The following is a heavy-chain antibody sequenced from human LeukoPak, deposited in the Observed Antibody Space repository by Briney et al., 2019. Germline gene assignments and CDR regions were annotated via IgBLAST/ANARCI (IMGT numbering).Heavy chain of an antibody. CDR2: IYYSGST. CDR3: ARGVGYSGYAFLDP. J-gene: IGHJ5*02. D-gene: IGHD5-12*01. CDR1: GGSISSYY. V-gene: IGHV4-59*08. Sequence: PSETLSLTCTVSGGSISSYYWSWIRQPPGKGLEWIGYIYYSGSTYYNPSLKSRVTISVDTSKNQFSLKLSSVTAADTAVYYCARGVGYSGYAFLDPWGQGTLVTVSS.